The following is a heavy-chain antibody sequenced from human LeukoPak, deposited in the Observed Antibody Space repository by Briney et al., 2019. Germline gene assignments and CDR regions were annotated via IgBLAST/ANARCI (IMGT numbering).Heavy chain of an antibody. J-gene: IGHJ4*02. Sequence: GASVKVSCKASGYTFTSYGISWVRQAPGQGLEWMGGIIPIFGTANYAQKFQGRVTITADESTSTAYMELSSLRSEDTAVYYCARSRDYYDSSGYYDYWGQGTLVTVSS. CDR1: GYTFTSYG. CDR2: IIPIFGTA. CDR3: ARSRDYYDSSGYYDY. V-gene: IGHV1-69*13. D-gene: IGHD3-22*01.